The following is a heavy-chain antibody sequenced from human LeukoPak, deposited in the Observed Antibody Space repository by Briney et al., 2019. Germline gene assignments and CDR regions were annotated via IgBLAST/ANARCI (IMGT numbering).Heavy chain of an antibody. Sequence: SETLSLTCTVSGGSISSYYWSWIRQPPGKGLEWIGYIYYSGSTNYNPSLKSRVTISVDTSKNQFSLKLSSVTAADTAVYYCAREMGCYDFWSGSGPIAFDIWGQGTMVTVSS. CDR1: GGSISSYY. D-gene: IGHD3-3*01. CDR2: IYYSGST. J-gene: IGHJ3*02. V-gene: IGHV4-59*01. CDR3: AREMGCYDFWSGSGPIAFDI.